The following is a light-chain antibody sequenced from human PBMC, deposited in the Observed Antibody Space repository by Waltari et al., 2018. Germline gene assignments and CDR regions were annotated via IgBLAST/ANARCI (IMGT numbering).Light chain of an antibody. V-gene: IGKV3-20*01. CDR3: QQHGSSSLVT. CDR1: QSVSSY. Sequence: EIVLTQSPGTLSLSPGERATLSCRASQSVSSYLAWYQQKPGQAPRLLSYGASSRATGIPDRFSGSGSGTDFTLTISRLDPGDFAVYYCQQHGSSSLVTFGPGTKVDIK. J-gene: IGKJ3*01. CDR2: GAS.